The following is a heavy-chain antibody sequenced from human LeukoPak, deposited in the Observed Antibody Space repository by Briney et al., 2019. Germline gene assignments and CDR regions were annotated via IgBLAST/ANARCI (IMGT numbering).Heavy chain of an antibody. Sequence: GGSLRLSCAASGFTFSSYAMHWVRQAPGKGLEWVAVIPYDGSNKYYADSVKGRFTISRDNSKNTLYLQMNSLRAEDTAVYYCARYEVHDILTGGYFDYWGQGTLVTVSS. CDR2: IPYDGSNK. CDR1: GFTFSSYA. CDR3: ARYEVHDILTGGYFDY. V-gene: IGHV3-30*01. D-gene: IGHD3-9*01. J-gene: IGHJ4*02.